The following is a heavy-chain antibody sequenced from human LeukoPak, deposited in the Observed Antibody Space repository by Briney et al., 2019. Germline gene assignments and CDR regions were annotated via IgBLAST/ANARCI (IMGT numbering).Heavy chain of an antibody. D-gene: IGHD3-10*01. CDR1: GFTFSSYG. V-gene: IGHV3-30*18. CDR3: AKGNYYGPFDY. Sequence: GSSLRLSCAASGFTFSSYGMHWVRQAPGKGLEWVAVISYDGSNKYFADSVKGRFTISRDNSKNTPYLQMNSLRAEDTAVYYCAKGNYYGPFDYWGQGTLVTVSS. J-gene: IGHJ4*02. CDR2: ISYDGSNK.